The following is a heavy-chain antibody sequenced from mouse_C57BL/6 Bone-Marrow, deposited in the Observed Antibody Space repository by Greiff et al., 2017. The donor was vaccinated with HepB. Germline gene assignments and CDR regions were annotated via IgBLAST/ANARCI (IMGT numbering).Heavy chain of an antibody. CDR1: GYTFTSYW. CDR3: ARWGGLRRNYYAMDY. V-gene: IGHV1-50*01. D-gene: IGHD2-2*01. CDR2: IDPSDSYT. J-gene: IGHJ4*01. Sequence: QVQLKQPGAELVKPGASVKLSCKASGYTFTSYWMQWVKQRPGQGLAWIGEIDPSDSYTNYNQKFKGKATLTVDTSSSTAYMQLSSLTSEDSAVYYCARWGGLRRNYYAMDYWGQGTSVTVSS.